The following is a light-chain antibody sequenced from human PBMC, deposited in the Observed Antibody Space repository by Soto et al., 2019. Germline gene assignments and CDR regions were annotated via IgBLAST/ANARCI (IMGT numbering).Light chain of an antibody. CDR3: QQYGTSPRT. CDR2: GAS. CDR1: QSINNNY. V-gene: IGKV3-20*01. J-gene: IGKJ1*01. Sequence: EIVLTQSPGTLSLSPGERAIFSCRASQSINNNYLAWYQQKPGQAPRLLIHGASSRATGIPGRFSGSGSETDFTLTISRLEPEDFAVYFCQQYGTSPRTFGQGTKVDIK.